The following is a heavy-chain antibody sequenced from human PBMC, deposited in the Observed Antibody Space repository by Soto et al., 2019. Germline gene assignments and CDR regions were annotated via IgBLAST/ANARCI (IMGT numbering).Heavy chain of an antibody. CDR2: INPNGGST. D-gene: IGHD2-15*01. CDR3: ARAGYCSGGTCFHGNCDY. Sequence: QVQLVQSGAEVKRPGASVKVSCKASGYTFTTYYMHWVRQAPGQGLEWLGIINPNGGSTTYAQKFQGRVTMTRDTSASTVYLELSSLRSEDTAVYYCARAGYCSGGTCFHGNCDYWGQGTLVKVS. CDR1: GYTFTTYY. J-gene: IGHJ4*02. V-gene: IGHV1-46*01.